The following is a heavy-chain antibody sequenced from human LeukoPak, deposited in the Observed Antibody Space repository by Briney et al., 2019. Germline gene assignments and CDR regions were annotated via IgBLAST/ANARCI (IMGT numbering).Heavy chain of an antibody. V-gene: IGHV1-18*01. CDR1: GYSFRRNG. D-gene: IGHD3-16*01. CDR2: ISANSGNT. CDR3: ARDVNYAFDY. J-gene: IGHJ4*02. Sequence: GASVKVSCTSSGYSFRRNGISWVRQAPGQGLEWMAWISANSGNTNYAQNFQDRVTLTTDTSTSTAYMELRSLRSDDTAVYYCARDVNYAFDYWGQGTLVTVSS.